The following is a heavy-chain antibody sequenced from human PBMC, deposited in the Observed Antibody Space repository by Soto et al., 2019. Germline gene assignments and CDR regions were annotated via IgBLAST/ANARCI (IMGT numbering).Heavy chain of an antibody. CDR3: VTGRPTHWYS. CDR1: GFTFSSFD. D-gene: IGHD1-20*01. J-gene: IGHJ5*02. CDR2: IGGAGDT. Sequence: GGSLRLSCAASGFTFSSFDMHWVRQATGKGLEWVSGIGGAGDTYYPGSVKGRFTISRENAKNSLYLQMNSLRAGDTAVYYCVTGRPTHWYSWGQGTLVTVS. V-gene: IGHV3-13*01.